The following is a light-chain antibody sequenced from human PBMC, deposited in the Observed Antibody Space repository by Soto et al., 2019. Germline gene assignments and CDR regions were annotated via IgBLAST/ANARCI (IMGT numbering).Light chain of an antibody. CDR3: QHCHDYPYI. V-gene: IGKV1-5*02. CDR2: DAS. Sequence: DIQMTQSPSALSASIGDRVTIVCRASRNICTWLAWYQQRPGNAPRLLIHDASSLESGVPSRFSGSGSGTEFTLTITSLQPDDFATYYCQHCHDYPYIFGQGTNVEIK. CDR1: RNICTW. J-gene: IGKJ2*01.